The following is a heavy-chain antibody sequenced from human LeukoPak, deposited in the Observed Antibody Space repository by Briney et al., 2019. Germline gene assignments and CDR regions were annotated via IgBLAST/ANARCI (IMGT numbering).Heavy chain of an antibody. CDR2: IIPIFGTA. V-gene: IGHV1-69*05. CDR1: GGTFSSYA. CDR3: ARGISGYSYGYVYYFDY. J-gene: IGHJ4*02. Sequence: SVKVSCKASGGTFSSYAISWVRQAPGQGLEWMGGIIPIFGTANYAQKFQGRVTITTDESTSTAYMELSSLRSEDTAVCYCARGISGYSYGYVYYFDYWGQGTLVTVSS. D-gene: IGHD5-18*01.